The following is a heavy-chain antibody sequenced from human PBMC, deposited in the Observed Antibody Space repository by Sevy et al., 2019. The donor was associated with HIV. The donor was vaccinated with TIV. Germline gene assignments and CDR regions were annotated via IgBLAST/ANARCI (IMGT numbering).Heavy chain of an antibody. Sequence: GGSLRLSCAASGFTFSSYWMSWVRQAPGKGLEWVASIKQDGSDKYYVDSVKGRFTISRDNAKNSQYLQMNSLRVEDTAVYYCASPGTKGFDPWGQGTLVTVSS. J-gene: IGHJ5*02. CDR1: GFTFSSYW. CDR3: ASPGTKGFDP. CDR2: IKQDGSDK. D-gene: IGHD2-8*01. V-gene: IGHV3-7*03.